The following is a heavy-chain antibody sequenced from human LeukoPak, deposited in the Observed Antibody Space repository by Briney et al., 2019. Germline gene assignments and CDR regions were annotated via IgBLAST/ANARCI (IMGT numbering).Heavy chain of an antibody. Sequence: GGSLRLSCAASGFTFTNFPMHWLRQAPGKGLEFVSAISSNRADTYYADSVRGRFTISRDNSKNTLYLQMTSLRTEDTALYYCVKEIAFYDYWGQGTLVTVSS. CDR1: GFTFTNFP. CDR3: VKEIAFYDY. J-gene: IGHJ4*02. V-gene: IGHV3-64D*06. D-gene: IGHD2/OR15-2a*01. CDR2: ISSNRADT.